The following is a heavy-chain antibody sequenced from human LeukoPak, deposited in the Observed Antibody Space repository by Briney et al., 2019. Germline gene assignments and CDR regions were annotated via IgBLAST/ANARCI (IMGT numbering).Heavy chain of an antibody. V-gene: IGHV3-7*01. CDR3: ARLRDSSGWYGFWALYYFDY. CDR2: IKQDGSEK. D-gene: IGHD6-19*01. J-gene: IGHJ4*02. Sequence: PGGSLRLSCAASGFTFSSYWMSWVRQAPGKGLEWVANIKQDGSEKYYVDSVKGRFTISRDNAKNSLYLQMNSLRAEDTAVYYCARLRDSSGWYGFWALYYFDYWGQGTLVTVSS. CDR1: GFTFSSYW.